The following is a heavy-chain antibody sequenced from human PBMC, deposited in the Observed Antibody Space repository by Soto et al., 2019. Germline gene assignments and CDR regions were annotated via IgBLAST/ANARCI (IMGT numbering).Heavy chain of an antibody. CDR3: AKVPTDY. CDR2: ISYDGSNK. Sequence: WGSLRLSCAASGFTFSSYGMHWVRQAPGKGLEWVAVISYDGSNKYYADSVKGRFTISRDNSKNTLYLQMNSLRAEETAVYYCAKVPTDYWGQGTLVTVSS. V-gene: IGHV3-30*18. J-gene: IGHJ4*02. CDR1: GFTFSSYG.